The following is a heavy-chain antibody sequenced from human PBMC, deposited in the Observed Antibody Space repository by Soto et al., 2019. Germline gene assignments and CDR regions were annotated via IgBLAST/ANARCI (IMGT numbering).Heavy chain of an antibody. Sequence: PSETLSLTCTVSGGSMTSFYWSWIRQPPGKGLEWIGYVFHSGTTNYNPSLKSRVIISVYTSKNQFSLRLNSVTAADTAVYYCAGSISGDPWFDPWGQGTLVTVS. D-gene: IGHD2-21*01. CDR3: AGSISGDPWFDP. CDR1: GGSMTSFY. CDR2: VFHSGTT. J-gene: IGHJ5*02. V-gene: IGHV4-59*03.